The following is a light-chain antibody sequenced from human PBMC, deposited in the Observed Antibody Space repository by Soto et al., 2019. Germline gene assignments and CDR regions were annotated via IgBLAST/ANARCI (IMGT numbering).Light chain of an antibody. V-gene: IGLV1-44*01. CDR1: NSNIGTYT. Sequence: QSVLTQPPSASGTPGQRVIISCSGSNSNIGTYTVNWYQQLPGTAPKLLIYTDYQRPSGVPDRCSGSRSGTSASLAISGLQSEDEAYYYCASWDDSLSGGVFGGGTKLTVL. CDR2: TDY. CDR3: ASWDDSLSGGV. J-gene: IGLJ3*02.